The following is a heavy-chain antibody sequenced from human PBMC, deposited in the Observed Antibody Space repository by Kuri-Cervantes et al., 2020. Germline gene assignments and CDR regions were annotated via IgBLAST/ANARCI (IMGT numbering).Heavy chain of an antibody. J-gene: IGHJ4*02. CDR3: ARTYLYDNNDVYRWFDY. V-gene: IGHV3-30-3*01. D-gene: IGHD3-22*01. CDR1: GFTFSSYA. Sequence: GESLKISCAASGFTFSSYAMSWVRQAPGKGLEWVAVISYDGSNKYYADSVKGRFTISRDNAKNSLYLQMISLRAEDTAMYYCARTYLYDNNDVYRWFDYWGQGALVTVSS. CDR2: ISYDGSNK.